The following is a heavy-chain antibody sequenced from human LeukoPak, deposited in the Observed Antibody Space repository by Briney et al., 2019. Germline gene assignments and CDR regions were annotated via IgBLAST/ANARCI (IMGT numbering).Heavy chain of an antibody. Sequence: PSETLSLTCTVSGGSISSSSYYWGWIRQPPGKGLEWIGSIYYSGSTYYNPSLKSRVTISVDTSKNQFSLKLSSVTAADTAVYYCAGGTGLIDIVVAAWWGQGTLVTVSS. D-gene: IGHD2-21*01. CDR3: AGGTGLIDIVVAAW. CDR1: GGSISSSSYY. V-gene: IGHV4-39*07. CDR2: IYYSGST. J-gene: IGHJ4*02.